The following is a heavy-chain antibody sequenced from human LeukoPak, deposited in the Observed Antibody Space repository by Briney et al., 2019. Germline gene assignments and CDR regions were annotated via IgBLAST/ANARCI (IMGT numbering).Heavy chain of an antibody. CDR2: IIPIFGTA. CDR3: ARDRAARPSLGDAFDI. D-gene: IGHD6-6*01. Sequence: SVKVSCKASGGTFSSCAFSWVRQAPGQGLELMGGIIPIFGTANYAQKFQGRVTITADESTSTAYMELSSLRSEDTAVYYCARDRAARPSLGDAFDIWGQGTMVTVSS. CDR1: GGTFSSCA. V-gene: IGHV1-69*01. J-gene: IGHJ3*02.